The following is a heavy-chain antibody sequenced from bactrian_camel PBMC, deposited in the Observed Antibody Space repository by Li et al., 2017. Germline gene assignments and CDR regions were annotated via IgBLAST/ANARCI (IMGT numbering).Heavy chain of an antibody. J-gene: IGHJ4*01. D-gene: IGHD5*01. CDR3: YIRASSSGSCTLGVFNY. V-gene: IGHV3S10*01. CDR1: GLIFESYF. CDR2: IWSDGST. Sequence: DVQLVESGGGLVRPGGSLRLSCAASGLIFESYFMSWIRQAPGKERELVSTIWSDGSTYYADSVKGRFTLSQDNAKNTVYLQMDSLKPEDTDIYYCYIRASSSGSCTLGVFNYWGQGTQVTVS.